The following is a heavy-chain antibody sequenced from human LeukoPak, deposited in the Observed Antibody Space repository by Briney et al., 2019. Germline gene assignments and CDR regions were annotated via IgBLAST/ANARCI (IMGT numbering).Heavy chain of an antibody. CDR2: INTDGSIT. V-gene: IGHV3-74*01. CDR3: AKVVPASSWWELGAFDI. Sequence: GGSLRLSCAASGFTFSSCWMHWVRQAPGKGLVWVSHINTDGSITAYADSVKGRFAISRDNAKNTLYLQMNSLRAEDTAVYYCAKVVPASSWWELGAFDIWGQGTMVTVSS. J-gene: IGHJ3*02. CDR1: GFTFSSCW. D-gene: IGHD1-26*01.